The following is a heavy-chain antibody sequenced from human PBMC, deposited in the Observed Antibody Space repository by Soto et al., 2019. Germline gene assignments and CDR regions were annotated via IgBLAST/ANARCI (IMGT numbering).Heavy chain of an antibody. CDR3: ARGPSYSDYSNDWFFDS. Sequence: QPVGSLRLSCAASGFTFSGYWMTWVRQAPGKGLEWVADIKKDGTEKYYVDSVKGRFTISRDNDKKSVYLQINGLTVEDTAVYRCARGPSYSDYSNDWFFDSWGQGALVTVSS. D-gene: IGHD3-9*01. V-gene: IGHV3-7*03. J-gene: IGHJ4*02. CDR2: IKKDGTEK. CDR1: GFTFSGYW.